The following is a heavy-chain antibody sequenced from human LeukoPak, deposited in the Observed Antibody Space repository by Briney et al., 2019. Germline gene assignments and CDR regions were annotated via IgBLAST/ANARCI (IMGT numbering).Heavy chain of an antibody. Sequence: GRPLRLSCAASGFSFSSYTMHWVRQAPDKGLEWVAVISYDGSNKYHADAVKGRFTISRDNSKNTLYVQMNSLRAEDTAVYYCARGGYYDISGFPIYKWGQGTLVTVSS. V-gene: IGHV3-30-3*01. J-gene: IGHJ4*02. D-gene: IGHD3-22*01. CDR2: ISYDGSNK. CDR1: GFSFSSYT. CDR3: ARGGYYDISGFPIYK.